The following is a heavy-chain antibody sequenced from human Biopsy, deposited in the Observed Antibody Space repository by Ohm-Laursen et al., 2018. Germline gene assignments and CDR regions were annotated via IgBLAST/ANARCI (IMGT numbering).Heavy chain of an antibody. CDR2: IIPIFDTI. CDR1: GGTFSSYA. CDR3: GRRYCSSASCSAPFYSWFDP. V-gene: IGHV1-69*13. D-gene: IGHD2-2*01. Sequence: SVKDSCKPSGGTFSSYAISWVRQAPGQGPEWLGGIIPIFDTIDYAPKFQSGVTITSDESTRTAYMELSNLKSEDTAVYYWGRRYCSSASCSAPFYSWFDPWGQGTLVTVSS. J-gene: IGHJ5*02.